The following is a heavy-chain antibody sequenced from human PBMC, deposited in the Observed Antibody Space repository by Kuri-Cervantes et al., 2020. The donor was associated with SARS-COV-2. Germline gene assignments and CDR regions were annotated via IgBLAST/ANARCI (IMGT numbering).Heavy chain of an antibody. Sequence: GGSLRLSCAASGFTFKTYGMHWVRQAPGKGLEWVAVIWYGGSNKYYADSVKGRFTISRDNSKNTLYLQMNSLRAEDTAVYYCAKEAVRGDGFFDYWGQGTLVTVSS. CDR3: AKEAVRGDGFFDY. D-gene: IGHD5-24*01. CDR1: GFTFKTYG. V-gene: IGHV3-30*02. J-gene: IGHJ4*02. CDR2: IWYGGSNK.